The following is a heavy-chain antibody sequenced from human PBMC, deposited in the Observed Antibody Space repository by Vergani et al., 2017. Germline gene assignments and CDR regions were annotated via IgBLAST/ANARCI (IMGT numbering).Heavy chain of an antibody. CDR3: ARGRLVALKAY. J-gene: IGHJ4*02. Sequence: EVQLLESGGGLVQPGGSLRLSCAASGFTFSSYAMSWVRQAPGKGLEWVANIKQDGSEKYYVDSVKGRFTISRDNAKNSLYLQMNSLRAEDTAVYYCARGRLVALKAYWGQGTLVTVSS. V-gene: IGHV3-7*04. CDR2: IKQDGSEK. CDR1: GFTFSSYA. D-gene: IGHD2-15*01.